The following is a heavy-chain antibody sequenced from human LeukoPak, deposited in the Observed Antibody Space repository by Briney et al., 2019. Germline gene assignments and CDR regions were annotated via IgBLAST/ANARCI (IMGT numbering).Heavy chain of an antibody. CDR3: ASSHHGRNGDPDNYFDY. Sequence: SETLSLTCTVSGGSISSYYWSWIRQPPGKGLEWIWYIYYSGSTNYNPSLKSRVTISVDTSKNQFSLKLSSVTAADTAVYYCASSHHGRNGDPDNYFDYWGQGTLVTVSS. V-gene: IGHV4-59*01. J-gene: IGHJ4*02. CDR2: IYYSGST. CDR1: GGSISSYY. D-gene: IGHD4-17*01.